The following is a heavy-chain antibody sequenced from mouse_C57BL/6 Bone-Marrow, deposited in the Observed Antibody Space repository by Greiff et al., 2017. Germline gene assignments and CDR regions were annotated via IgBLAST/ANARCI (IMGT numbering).Heavy chain of an antibody. Sequence: EVQLVESGGGLVKPGGSLKLSCAASGFTFSSYAMSWVRQTPEKRLEWVATISDGGSYTYYPDNVKGRFTISRDNAKNNLYLQMSHLKSEDTAMYYCARSPNWGDYWGQGTTLTVSS. CDR1: GFTFSSYA. V-gene: IGHV5-4*01. J-gene: IGHJ2*01. CDR2: ISDGGSYT. D-gene: IGHD4-1*01. CDR3: ARSPNWGDY.